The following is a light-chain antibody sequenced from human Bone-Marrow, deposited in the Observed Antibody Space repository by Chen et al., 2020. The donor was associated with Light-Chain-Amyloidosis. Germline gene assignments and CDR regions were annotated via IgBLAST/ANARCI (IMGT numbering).Light chain of an antibody. CDR3: QSADSSGTYEVI. V-gene: IGLV3-25*02. J-gene: IGLJ2*01. Sequence: SYELTQPPSVSVSPGQTARITCSGDDLPTKYAYWYQQKPGQAPVLVIHRDTERPSGISERFSGSSAGTTATLTIRGVQAEAEADYQCQSADSSGTYEVIFGGGTKLTVL. CDR1: DLPTKY. CDR2: RDT.